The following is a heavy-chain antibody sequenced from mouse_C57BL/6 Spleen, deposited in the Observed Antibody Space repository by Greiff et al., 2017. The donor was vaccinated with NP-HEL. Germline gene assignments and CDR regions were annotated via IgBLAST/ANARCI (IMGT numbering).Heavy chain of an antibody. CDR3: ARLYSNYDPYYYAMDD. CDR2: IDPANGNT. V-gene: IGHV14-3*01. J-gene: IGHJ4*01. Sequence: EVQLQQSVAELVRPGASVKLSCTASGFTIKNTYMHWVKQRPEQGLEWIGRIDPANGNTKYAPKFQGKATITADTSSNTAYLQLSSLTSEDTAIYYCARLYSNYDPYYYAMDDWGQGTSVTVSS. D-gene: IGHD2-5*01. CDR1: GFTIKNTY.